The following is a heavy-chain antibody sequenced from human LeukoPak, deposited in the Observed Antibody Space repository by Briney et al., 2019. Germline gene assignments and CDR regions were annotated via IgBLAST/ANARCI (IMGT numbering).Heavy chain of an antibody. CDR1: GFTFSSYA. V-gene: IGHV3-23*01. D-gene: IGHD3-10*01. CDR2: ISGSGGST. CDR3: AKGDSGSYYYYMDV. J-gene: IGHJ6*03. Sequence: GGSLRLSCAASGFTFSSYAMSWVRQAPGKGLEWVSAISGSGGSTYYADSVKGRFTISRDNSKNTLYLQMNGLRVEDTAVYYCAKGDSGSYYYYMDVWGKGTTVTVSS.